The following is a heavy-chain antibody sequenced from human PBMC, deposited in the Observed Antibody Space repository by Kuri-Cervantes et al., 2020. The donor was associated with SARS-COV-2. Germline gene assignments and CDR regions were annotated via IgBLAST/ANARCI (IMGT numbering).Heavy chain of an antibody. Sequence: ETLSLTCVASGFTVTRYTMNWVRQAPGKALEWVSSISGSGSYIYYADSVKGRVTISRESGENSLFLHMNSLRGDDTAVYYCATLHGGDYHHYMDVWGKGTTVTDSS. V-gene: IGHV3-21*04. CDR3: ATLHGGDYHHYMDV. CDR1: GFTVTRYT. CDR2: ISGSGSYI. D-gene: IGHD3-16*01. J-gene: IGHJ6*03.